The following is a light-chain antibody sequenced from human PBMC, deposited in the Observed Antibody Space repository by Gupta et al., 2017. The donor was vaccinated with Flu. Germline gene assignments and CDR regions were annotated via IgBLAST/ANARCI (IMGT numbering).Light chain of an antibody. Sequence: QSALTQPASVSGSPGQSITISCTGTSSDVGGYNYVSWYQQHPGKAPKLMIYEVRNRPSGVSNRCSGSKSGNTASLTISGLQAEDEADYYCSSYTSSSPVVFGGGTKLTVL. CDR2: EVR. CDR3: SSYTSSSPVV. V-gene: IGLV2-14*01. CDR1: SSDVGGYNY. J-gene: IGLJ2*01.